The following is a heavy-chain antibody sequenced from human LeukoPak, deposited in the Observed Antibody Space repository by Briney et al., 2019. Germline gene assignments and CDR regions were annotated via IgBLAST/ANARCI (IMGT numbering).Heavy chain of an antibody. CDR2: IKSKTDGGTT. D-gene: IGHD4-17*01. Sequence: GGSLRLSCAASGFTFSNAGMSWVRQAPGKGLEWVGRIKSKTDGGTTDYAAPVKGRFTISRDDSKNTLYLQMNSLKTEDTAVYYCTTGVPDDSWWTVTSYYFDYWGQGTLVTVSS. J-gene: IGHJ4*02. V-gene: IGHV3-15*01. CDR3: TTGVPDDSWWTVTSYYFDY. CDR1: GFTFSNAG.